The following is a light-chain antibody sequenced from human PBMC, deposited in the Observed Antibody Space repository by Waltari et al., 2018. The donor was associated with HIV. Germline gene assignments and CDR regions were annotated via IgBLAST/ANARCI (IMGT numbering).Light chain of an antibody. CDR2: TNS. CDR3: ATWDDSRSAVV. CDR1: SSNIGSHD. V-gene: IGLV1-47*01. Sequence: SVLTQPPSASGTPGQKVTISCFGSSSNIGSHDLFRYQQLPGAAPKPLIHTNSQRPSGVPDRFSGSRSGTSASLAISGLRSEDEADYTCATWDDSRSAVVFGGGTKVNVL. J-gene: IGLJ2*01.